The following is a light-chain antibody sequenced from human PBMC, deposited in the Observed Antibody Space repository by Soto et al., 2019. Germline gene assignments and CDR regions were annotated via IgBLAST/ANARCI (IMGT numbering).Light chain of an antibody. J-gene: IGLJ2*01. CDR3: SSYTSSSTLI. CDR1: SSDDGGYNY. V-gene: IGLV2-14*01. CDR2: EVS. Sequence: QSALTQPASVSGSPGQSITISCTGTSSDDGGYNYVSWYQQHPGKAPKILIYEVSNRPSGVSNRFSASKSGNTASLTISGLQAEDEADYYCSSYTSSSTLIFGGGTKLTVL.